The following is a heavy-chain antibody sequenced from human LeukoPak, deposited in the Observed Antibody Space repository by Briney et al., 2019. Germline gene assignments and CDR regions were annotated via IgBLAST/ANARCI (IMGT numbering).Heavy chain of an antibody. V-gene: IGHV6-1*01. J-gene: IGHJ4*02. Sequence: SQTLSLTCAISGDSVSSNSAAWNWIRQPPSRGLEWLGRTYYRSKWSSNYAVSVKSRITIHPDTSKNQFSLQLNSVTPEDTAVYYCAGGVDTNLHYWGQGTLVTVSS. D-gene: IGHD5-18*01. CDR2: TYYRSKWSS. CDR1: GDSVSSNSAA. CDR3: AGGVDTNLHY.